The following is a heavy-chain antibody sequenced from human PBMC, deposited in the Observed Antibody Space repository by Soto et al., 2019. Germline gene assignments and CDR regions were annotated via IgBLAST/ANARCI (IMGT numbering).Heavy chain of an antibody. CDR3: ASGRDCRSTSGRPNTENDF. Sequence: QVQLVQPGAEVKKPGASVKVSCKASGYTFTSYSISCVRQAPGQGLEWMGWISAYNGNTNYAQKLQGRVTLTTDSTKSTAYMELRRLRSDDAAVYYGASGRDCRSTSGRPNTENDFWGQGTLVTVSS. D-gene: IGHD2-2*01. CDR2: ISAYNGNT. J-gene: IGHJ4*02. V-gene: IGHV1-18*01. CDR1: GYTFTSYS.